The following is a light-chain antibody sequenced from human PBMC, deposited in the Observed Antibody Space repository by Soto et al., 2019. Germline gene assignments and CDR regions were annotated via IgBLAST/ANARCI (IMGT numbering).Light chain of an antibody. J-gene: IGKJ1*01. V-gene: IGKV3-20*01. Sequence: EIVLTQSPGTLSLSPGERATLSCRASQSVSNSYLAWYQQKPGQAPRLLIYGASSRATGIPDRFSGSGSGTDFALTISRLEPEDSAVYHCQQYGGSPWTFGQGTKVEIK. CDR1: QSVSNSY. CDR3: QQYGGSPWT. CDR2: GAS.